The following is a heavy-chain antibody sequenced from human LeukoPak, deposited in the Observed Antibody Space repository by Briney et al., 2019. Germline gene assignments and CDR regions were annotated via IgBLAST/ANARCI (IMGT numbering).Heavy chain of an antibody. CDR3: ARDRGYYDSSGYYGYFDY. J-gene: IGHJ4*02. CDR1: GFTFSSYS. CDR2: ISSSSSYI. Sequence: GGSLRLSCAASGFTFSSYSMNWVRQAPGKGLEWVSSISSSSSYIYYADSVKGRFTISRDNAKNSLYLQMNSLRAEDTVVYYCARDRGYYDSSGYYGYFDYWGQGTLVTVSS. V-gene: IGHV3-21*01. D-gene: IGHD3-22*01.